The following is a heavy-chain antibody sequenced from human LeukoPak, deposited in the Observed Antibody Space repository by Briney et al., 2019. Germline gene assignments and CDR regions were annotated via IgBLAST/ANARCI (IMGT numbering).Heavy chain of an antibody. V-gene: IGHV4-59*01. J-gene: IGHJ4*02. CDR3: ARGAFDADFWSGYYIGNGYYFDY. CDR1: GGSISSYY. D-gene: IGHD3-3*01. Sequence: TSETLSLTCTVSGGSISSYYWSWIRQPPGKGLEWIGYIYYSGSTNYNPSLKSRVTISVDTSKNQFSLKLSSVTAADTAVYYCARGAFDADFWSGYYIGNGYYFDYWGQGTLVTVSS. CDR2: IYYSGST.